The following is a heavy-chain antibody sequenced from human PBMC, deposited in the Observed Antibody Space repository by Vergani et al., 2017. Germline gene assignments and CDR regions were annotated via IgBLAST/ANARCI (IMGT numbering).Heavy chain of an antibody. CDR3: ATYQDDYGTREGDNCFDP. CDR1: GGSISSGGYY. V-gene: IGHV4-31*03. J-gene: IGHJ5*02. D-gene: IGHD4-17*01. Sequence: QVQLQESGPGLVKPSQTLSLTCTVSGGSISSGGYYWSWIRQHPGKGLEWIGYIYYSGSTYYNPSLKSRVTISVDTSKNQFSLKLSSVTAADTAVYYCATYQDDYGTREGDNCFDPWGQGTLVTVSS. CDR2: IYYSGST.